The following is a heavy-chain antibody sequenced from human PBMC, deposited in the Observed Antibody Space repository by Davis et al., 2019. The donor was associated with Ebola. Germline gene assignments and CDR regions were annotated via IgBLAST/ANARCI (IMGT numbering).Heavy chain of an antibody. CDR2: IYYSGST. Sequence: SETLSLTCTVSGGSISSYYWSWIRQPPGKGLEWIGYIYYSGSTNYNPSLKIRVTISVATSKNQFSLKLSSVTAADTAVYYCARHDYDFWSGYTENWFDPWGQGTLVTVSS. CDR3: ARHDYDFWSGYTENWFDP. CDR1: GGSISSYY. J-gene: IGHJ5*02. V-gene: IGHV4-59*08. D-gene: IGHD3-3*01.